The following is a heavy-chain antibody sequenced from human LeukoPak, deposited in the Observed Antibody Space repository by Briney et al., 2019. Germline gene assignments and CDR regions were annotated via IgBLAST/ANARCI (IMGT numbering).Heavy chain of an antibody. J-gene: IGHJ4*02. Sequence: SSETLSLTCTVSGGSISSGDSYWNWIRQPPGKGLEWIGNIYYSGSTYYNPSLKSRVTISVDTSKNQFSLKLSSVTAADTAVYYCARASYDFYSFDYWGQGTLVTVSS. V-gene: IGHV4-30-4*01. D-gene: IGHD3-3*01. CDR1: GGSISSGDSY. CDR2: IYYSGST. CDR3: ARASYDFYSFDY.